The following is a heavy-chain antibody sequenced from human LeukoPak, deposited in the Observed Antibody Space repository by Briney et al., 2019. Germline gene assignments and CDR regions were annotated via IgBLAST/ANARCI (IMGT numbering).Heavy chain of an antibody. CDR3: AKGGPAGSCFDY. CDR2: ISGSGGST. D-gene: IGHD2-2*01. J-gene: IGHJ4*02. Sequence: QAGGSLSLSCAASGFTFSSYAMSWVRQAPGKGLEWVSAISGSGGSTYYADSVKGRFTISRDNSKNTLYLQMNSLRAEDTAVYYCAKGGPAGSCFDYWGQGTLVTVSS. V-gene: IGHV3-23*01. CDR1: GFTFSSYA.